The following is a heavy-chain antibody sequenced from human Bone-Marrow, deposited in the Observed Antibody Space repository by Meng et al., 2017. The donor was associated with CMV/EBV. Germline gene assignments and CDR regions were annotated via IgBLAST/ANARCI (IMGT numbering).Heavy chain of an antibody. D-gene: IGHD3-3*01. V-gene: IGHV3-7*01. J-gene: IGHJ3*02. CDR2: IKQDGSEK. CDR1: GFSFGDAW. Sequence: GGSLRLSCVASGFSFGDAWMSWVRQAPGKGLEWVANIKQDGSEKYYVDSVKGRFTISRDNAKNSLYLQMNSLRAEDTAVYYCAREFLPTYYDFWSGYRAFDIWGQGTMVTVSS. CDR3: AREFLPTYYDFWSGYRAFDI.